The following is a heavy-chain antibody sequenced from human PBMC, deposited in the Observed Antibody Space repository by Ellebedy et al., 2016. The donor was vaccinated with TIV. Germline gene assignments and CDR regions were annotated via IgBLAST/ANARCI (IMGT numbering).Heavy chain of an antibody. V-gene: IGHV1-46*04. CDR3: AKARRSGWLHTPDY. Sequence: AASVKVSCKASGCTFSNYALSWVRQPPRPGLEWMGIINPSGGSTTYAQKLQGRLTMTRDTSTSTVYMELSSLRSEDTAVYYCAKARRSGWLHTPDYWGQGLLVTVSS. CDR1: GCTFSNYA. CDR2: INPSGGST. D-gene: IGHD6-19*01. J-gene: IGHJ4*02.